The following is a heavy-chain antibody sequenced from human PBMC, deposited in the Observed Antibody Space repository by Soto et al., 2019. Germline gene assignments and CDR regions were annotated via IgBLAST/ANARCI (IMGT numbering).Heavy chain of an antibody. J-gene: IGHJ2*01. CDR2: ISSSSSYI. V-gene: IGHV3-21*01. CDR1: GFTFSSYS. D-gene: IGHD1-20*01. CDR3: ARVPLTGTAGYWYFDL. Sequence: EVQLVESGGGLVKPGGSLRLSCAASGFTFSSYSMNWVRQAPGKGLEWVSSISSSSSYIYYADSVKGRFTISRDNAKNSLYLQMNSLRAEDTAVYYCARVPLTGTAGYWYFDLWGRGTLVTVSS.